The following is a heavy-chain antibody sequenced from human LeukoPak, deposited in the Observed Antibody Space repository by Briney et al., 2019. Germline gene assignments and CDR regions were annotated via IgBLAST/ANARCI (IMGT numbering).Heavy chain of an antibody. CDR1: GGSISSSSYY. D-gene: IGHD2-2*01. J-gene: IGHJ4*02. Sequence: SETLSLTCTASGGSISSSSYYWGWLRQPPGKGLEWIGSIYYSGSTYYNPSLKSRVTISVDTSKNQFSLKLSSVTAADTAVYYCAGGYCSSTSCYFDYWGQGTLVTVSS. V-gene: IGHV4-39*07. CDR2: IYYSGST. CDR3: AGGYCSSTSCYFDY.